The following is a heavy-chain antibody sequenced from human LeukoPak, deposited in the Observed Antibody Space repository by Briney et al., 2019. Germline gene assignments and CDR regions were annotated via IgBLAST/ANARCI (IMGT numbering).Heavy chain of an antibody. CDR3: ARTRPPAGDFDY. CDR1: GGSFSGYY. Sequence: SETLSLTCAVNGGSFSGYYWSWIRQPPGKGLEWIGEINHSGSTNYNPSLKSRVTISVDTSKNQFSLKLSSVTAADTAVYYCARTRPPAGDFDYWGQGTLVTVSS. D-gene: IGHD2-2*01. V-gene: IGHV4-34*01. CDR2: INHSGST. J-gene: IGHJ4*02.